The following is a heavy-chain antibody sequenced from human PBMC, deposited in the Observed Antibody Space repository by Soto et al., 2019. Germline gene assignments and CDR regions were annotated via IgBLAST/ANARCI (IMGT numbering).Heavy chain of an antibody. V-gene: IGHV1-46*01. CDR3: TRAGHIVVVTAAFDY. Sequence: QVQLMQSGAEVKKPGASVKVSCKASGETFTDYYIHWVRQAPGQGLEWMGTVNPSGGHTTYAQHFLGRVTKTRDTSSSTLYMELTSLTSDDTAIYYCTRAGHIVVVTAAFDYWGQGFLVTVSS. CDR2: VNPSGGHT. D-gene: IGHD2-21*02. J-gene: IGHJ4*02. CDR1: GETFTDYY.